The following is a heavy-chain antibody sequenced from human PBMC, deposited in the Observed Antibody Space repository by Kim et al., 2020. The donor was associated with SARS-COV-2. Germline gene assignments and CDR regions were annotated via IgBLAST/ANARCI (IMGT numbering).Heavy chain of an antibody. D-gene: IGHD3-10*01. Sequence: GGSLRLSCAASGFTVSSNYMSWVRQAPGKGLEWVSVIYSGGSTYYAAYAKGRFTTSRDNSKNTLYLQMNSLRAEDKAVYYYAREDNYGSGWNDSWGQGTLVTVSS. CDR3: AREDNYGSGWNDS. V-gene: IGHV3-66*01. CDR2: IYSGGST. J-gene: IGHJ4*02. CDR1: GFTVSSNY.